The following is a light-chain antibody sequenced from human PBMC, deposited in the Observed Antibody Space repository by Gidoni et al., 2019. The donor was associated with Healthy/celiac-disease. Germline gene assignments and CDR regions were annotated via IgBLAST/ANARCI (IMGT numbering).Light chain of an antibody. CDR3: QQRSNWLYT. CDR2: DAS. Sequence: EIVLTQSPATLSLSPGDRATLSCRASQSVSSYVAWYQQKPGQAPRLLIYDASNRATGIPARFSGSESGTDFTLTISSLEPEDFAVYYCQQRSNWLYTFGQGTKLEIK. CDR1: QSVSSY. V-gene: IGKV3-11*01. J-gene: IGKJ2*01.